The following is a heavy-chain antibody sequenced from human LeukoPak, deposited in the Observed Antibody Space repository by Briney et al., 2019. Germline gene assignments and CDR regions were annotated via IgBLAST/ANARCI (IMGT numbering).Heavy chain of an antibody. D-gene: IGHD2-15*01. CDR2: IKQEGSEK. J-gene: IGHJ6*03. CDR3: ARAYCSGGSCYYPYYYYYMDV. V-gene: IGHV3-7*04. CDR1: GFTFSSYW. Sequence: GGSLRLSCAASGFTFSSYWMSWVRQAPGKGLEWVANIKQEGSEKYYVDSVKGRFTISRDNAKNSLYLQMNSLRAEDTAVYYCARAYCSGGSCYYPYYYYYMDVWGKGTTVTVSS.